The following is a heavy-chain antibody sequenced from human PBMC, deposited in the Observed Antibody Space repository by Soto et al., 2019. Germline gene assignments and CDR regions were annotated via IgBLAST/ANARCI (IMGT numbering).Heavy chain of an antibody. D-gene: IGHD6-13*01. J-gene: IGHJ6*02. CDR3: ASVAAAGMDV. V-gene: IGHV4-34*01. CDR2: INHSGST. Sequence: SETLSLTCAVYGGSFSGYYWSWIRQPPGKGLEWIGEINHSGSTNYNPSLKSRVTISVDTSKNQFSLKLSSVTAADTAVYYCASVAAAGMDVWGQGTTVTVS. CDR1: GGSFSGYY.